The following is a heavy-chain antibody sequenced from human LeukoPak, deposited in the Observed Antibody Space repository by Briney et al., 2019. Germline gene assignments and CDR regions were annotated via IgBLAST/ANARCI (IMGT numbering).Heavy chain of an antibody. CDR2: ISAYNGNT. D-gene: IGHD3-22*01. CDR1: GYTFTSYG. CDR3: ARDSDYYYDSSAWGFDY. V-gene: IGHV1-18*01. J-gene: IGHJ4*02. Sequence: ASVKVSCKVSGYTFTSYGISWVRQAPEQGLEWMGGISAYNGNTNYAQKLQGRVTMTTDTSTSTAYMELRSLRSDDTAVYYCARDSDYYYDSSAWGFDYWGQGTLVTVAS.